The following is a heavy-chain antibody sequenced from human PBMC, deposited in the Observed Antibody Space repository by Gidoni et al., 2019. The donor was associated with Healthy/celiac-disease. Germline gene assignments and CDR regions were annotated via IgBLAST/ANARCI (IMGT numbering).Heavy chain of an antibody. Sequence: QVQLQESGPGLVKPSQTLSLTCTVSGGSISSGSYYWSWIPQPAGKGLEWIGRIYTSGSTNYNPSLKSRVTISVDTSKNQFSLKLSSVTAADTAVYYCARGRYSYGNRGGPNYYYYYYGMDVWGQGTTVTVSS. J-gene: IGHJ6*02. CDR2: IYTSGST. CDR1: GGSISSGSYY. D-gene: IGHD5-18*01. CDR3: ARGRYSYGNRGGPNYYYYYYGMDV. V-gene: IGHV4-61*02.